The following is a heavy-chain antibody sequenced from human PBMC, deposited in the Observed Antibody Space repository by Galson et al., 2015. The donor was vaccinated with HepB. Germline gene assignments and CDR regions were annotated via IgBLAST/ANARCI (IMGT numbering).Heavy chain of an antibody. V-gene: IGHV3-23*01. Sequence: SLRLSCAASGFILTNYGMTWVRQIPGRGLQWVSRIDGYDGKTSYADSVRGRLTISRDNSKNTLYLQMNSLRAEDTAVYYCARDHGWQWLGDYYYYGMDVWGQGTTVTVSS. CDR2: IDGYDGKT. D-gene: IGHD6-19*01. CDR3: ARDHGWQWLGDYYYYGMDV. CDR1: GFILTNYG. J-gene: IGHJ6*02.